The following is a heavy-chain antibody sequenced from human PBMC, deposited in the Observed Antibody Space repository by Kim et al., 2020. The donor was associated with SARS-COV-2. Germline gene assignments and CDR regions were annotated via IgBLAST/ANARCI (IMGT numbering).Heavy chain of an antibody. J-gene: IGHJ3*02. D-gene: IGHD4-17*01. CDR3: ARDRPNYGGTDAFDI. Sequence: PKFQGRVTITADKSTSTAYMELSSLRSEDTAVYYCARDRPNYGGTDAFDIWGQGTMVTVSS. V-gene: IGHV1-69*04.